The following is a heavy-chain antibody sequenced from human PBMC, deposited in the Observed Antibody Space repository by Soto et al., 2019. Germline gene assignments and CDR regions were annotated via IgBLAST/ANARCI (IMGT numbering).Heavy chain of an antibody. D-gene: IGHD3-10*01. J-gene: IGHJ5*02. Sequence: QVQLQESGPGLEKPSGTLSLTCAVSSGSISSSNWWSWVRQPPGKGLEWIGEIHHSGSTNYNPSLKSRVTISVDKSKNQCSLKLKSVTAADTAVYYCARKILWFGELFGFDPWGQGTLVTVSS. CDR2: IHHSGST. CDR3: ARKILWFGELFGFDP. CDR1: SGSISSSNW. V-gene: IGHV4-4*02.